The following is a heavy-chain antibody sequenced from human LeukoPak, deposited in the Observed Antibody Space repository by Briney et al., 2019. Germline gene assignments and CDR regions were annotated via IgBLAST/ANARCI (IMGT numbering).Heavy chain of an antibody. CDR3: ARDSHGVPGSYWGSWFDP. CDR1: GYTFASYD. V-gene: IGHV1-46*01. J-gene: IGHJ5*02. D-gene: IGHD3-10*01. Sequence: ASVKVSCKASGYTFASYDMNWLRQAPGQGLELMGIINPSGGGTSYTQKFQGRVTMTRDTSTSTVYMELSSLRSEDTAVYYCARDSHGVPGSYWGSWFDPWGQGTLVTVSS. CDR2: INPSGGGT.